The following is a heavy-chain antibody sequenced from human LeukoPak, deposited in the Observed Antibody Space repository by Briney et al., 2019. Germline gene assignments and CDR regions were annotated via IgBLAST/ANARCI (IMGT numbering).Heavy chain of an antibody. J-gene: IGHJ4*02. CDR1: GGSFSGYY. Sequence: SETLSLTCAVYGGSFSGYYWSWIRQPPGKGLEWIGEINHSGSTNYNPSLKSRVTISVDTSKNQFSLKLSSVTAADTAVYYCARYRYYGSGSYFDYWGQGTLVTVSS. V-gene: IGHV4-34*01. CDR3: ARYRYYGSGSYFDY. CDR2: INHSGST. D-gene: IGHD3-10*01.